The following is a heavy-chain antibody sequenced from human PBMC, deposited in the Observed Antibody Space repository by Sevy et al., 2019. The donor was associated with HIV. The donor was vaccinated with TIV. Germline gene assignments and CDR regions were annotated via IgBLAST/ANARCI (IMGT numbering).Heavy chain of an antibody. Sequence: GGSLRLSCAASGFTFTTYDMTWVRQAPGKGLEWISYISSSANDIKYADSVKGRFTISRDNARNSLYLAMSSLRAEDTAVYYCAREGLDGFYSSLDRWGQGTLVTVSS. D-gene: IGHD3-22*01. CDR3: AREGLDGFYSSLDR. CDR2: ISSSANDI. V-gene: IGHV3-48*03. CDR1: GFTFTTYD. J-gene: IGHJ5*02.